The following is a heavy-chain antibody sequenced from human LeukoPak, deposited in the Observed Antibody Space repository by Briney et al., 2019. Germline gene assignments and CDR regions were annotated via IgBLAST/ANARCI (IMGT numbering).Heavy chain of an antibody. CDR2: IYTSGST. D-gene: IGHD3-10*01. J-gene: IGHJ4*02. CDR1: GGSISSGSYY. V-gene: IGHV4-61*02. CDR3: ARAHYFGSGSYFDY. Sequence: SQTLSLTCTVSGGSISSGSYYWSWIRQPAGKGLEWIGRIYTSGSTNYNPSLKSRVTISVDTSKNRFSLNLNSVTAADTAVYFCARAHYFGSGSYFDYWGQGTLVAVSS.